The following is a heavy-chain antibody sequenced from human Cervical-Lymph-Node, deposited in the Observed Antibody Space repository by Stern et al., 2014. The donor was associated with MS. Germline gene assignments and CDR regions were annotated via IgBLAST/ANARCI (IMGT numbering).Heavy chain of an antibody. CDR1: GFTFGRHT. D-gene: IGHD6-25*01. V-gene: IGHV3-30-3*01. CDR3: ARPAAARYFDY. J-gene: IGHJ4*02. Sequence: MQLGESGGGVVQPGRSLRLSCAASGFTFGRHTMHWVRQAPGKGLDWVAIISSDGSSQHYADSVKGRFTISRDNSNNTLYLQMNSLRAEDTAMYYCARPAAARYFDYWGQGTQVTVSS. CDR2: ISSDGSSQ.